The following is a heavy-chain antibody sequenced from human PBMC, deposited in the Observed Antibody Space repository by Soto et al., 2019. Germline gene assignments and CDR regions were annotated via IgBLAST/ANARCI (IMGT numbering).Heavy chain of an antibody. J-gene: IGHJ4*02. CDR2: ISPDGREK. Sequence: ETLSLTCTASGFIFRNFWMDWVRQAPGKGLEWVANISPDGREKHYVDSVKGRFTISRDNAKNSLYLQMSSLTAEDSALYYCSRSLDSWGQGTRVTVSS. CDR3: SRSLDS. CDR1: GFIFRNFW. V-gene: IGHV3-7*01.